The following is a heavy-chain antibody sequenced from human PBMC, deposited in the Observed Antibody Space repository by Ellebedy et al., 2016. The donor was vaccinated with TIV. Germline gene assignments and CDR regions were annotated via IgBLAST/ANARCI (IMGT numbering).Heavy chain of an antibody. D-gene: IGHD4-17*01. Sequence: GGSLRLXXAASGFTSSTHAMNWVRQAPGKGLECASLIAGIVGDTYYADPVKGRFTISRDNSKNTLYLQMNSLGAEDTAVYYCAKNPYGDRYFDYWGQGTLVTVSS. J-gene: IGHJ4*02. CDR1: GFTSSTHA. V-gene: IGHV3-23*01. CDR2: IAGIVGDT. CDR3: AKNPYGDRYFDY.